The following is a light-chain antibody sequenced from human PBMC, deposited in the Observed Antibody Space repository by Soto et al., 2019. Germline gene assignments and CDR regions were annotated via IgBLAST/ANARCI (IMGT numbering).Light chain of an antibody. CDR1: QSITNY. Sequence: DIQMTQSPSSLSASVGDKVTITCRASQSITNYLNWYQQKPGKAPKLLIYAASSLQSGVSSRFSSSGSGTDFTLTISSLQPEDFATYFCQQSYSTPYTFGQGTKVDIK. CDR2: AAS. CDR3: QQSYSTPYT. J-gene: IGKJ2*01. V-gene: IGKV1-39*01.